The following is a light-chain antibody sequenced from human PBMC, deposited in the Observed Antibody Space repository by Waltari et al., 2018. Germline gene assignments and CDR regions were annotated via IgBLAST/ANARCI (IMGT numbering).Light chain of an antibody. Sequence: ELVLTQSPGTLSSSPGERATLSCRASQSVSSSYLTWYQQKPGQAPRLLIYGVFSRATGIPDRFSGSGSGTDFFLTISRLEPEDFAVYYCQQKNTFGQGTKLEIK. CDR1: QSVSSSY. J-gene: IGKJ2*01. CDR2: GVF. V-gene: IGKV3-20*01. CDR3: QQKNT.